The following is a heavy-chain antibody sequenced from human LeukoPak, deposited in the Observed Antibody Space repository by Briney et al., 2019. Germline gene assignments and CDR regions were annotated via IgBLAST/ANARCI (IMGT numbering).Heavy chain of an antibody. J-gene: IGHJ4*02. Sequence: GELLQTSTMCSGYSFTSYYNGWVRQMPPEELEWMGIIYSGDSGTSYSPSLQSQVTISADKSISTAYLQWSSLTASDTAMYYCARRSRDGYYSPRDCFDYWGQGTLVTVSS. V-gene: IGHV5-51*01. D-gene: IGHD5-24*01. CDR2: IYSGDSGT. CDR1: GYSFTSYY. CDR3: ARRSRDGYYSPRDCFDY.